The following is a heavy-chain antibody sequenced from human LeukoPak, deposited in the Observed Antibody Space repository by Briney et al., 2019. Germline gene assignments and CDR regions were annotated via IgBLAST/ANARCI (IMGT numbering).Heavy chain of an antibody. CDR3: ARPVDYNAGDY. CDR1: GFTFSSYW. V-gene: IGHV3-74*01. J-gene: IGHJ4*02. Sequence: PGGSLRLSCAASGFTFSSYWMHWVRQAPGKGLVWVSHINTDGSTTIYADSVKGRFTISRDNAKNSLYLQMNSLRAEDTAVYYCARPVDYNAGDYWGQGTLVTVSS. D-gene: IGHD5-12*01. CDR2: INTDGSTT.